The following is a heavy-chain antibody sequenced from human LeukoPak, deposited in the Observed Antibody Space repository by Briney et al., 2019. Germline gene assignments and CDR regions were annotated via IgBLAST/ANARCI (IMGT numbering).Heavy chain of an antibody. Sequence: GGSLRLSCAVSGITLSNYGMSWVRQAPGKGLEWVAGISGSGGGTYYADSVKGRFTISRDNSKNTLYLQMNSLRAEDTAVYYCANSVDSSGYYWVYWGQGTLVTVSS. CDR3: ANSVDSSGYYWVY. CDR2: ISGSGGGT. CDR1: GITLSNYG. V-gene: IGHV3-23*01. D-gene: IGHD3-22*01. J-gene: IGHJ4*02.